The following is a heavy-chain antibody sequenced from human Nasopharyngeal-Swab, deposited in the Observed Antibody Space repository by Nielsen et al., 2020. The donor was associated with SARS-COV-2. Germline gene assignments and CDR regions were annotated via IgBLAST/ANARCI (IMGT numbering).Heavy chain of an antibody. CDR2: ISGSGGCT. Sequence: GESLKISCAASRFTFSRYGMSWVRQAPGKGLECVSTISGSGGCTYYADSVKGRFTISRDNSKNTLYLQMNSLRVEDKAIYYCARGAFEYSSSWYDPYYFDYWGQGTLVTVSS. CDR3: ARGAFEYSSSWYDPYYFDY. V-gene: IGHV3-23*01. CDR1: RFTFSRYG. J-gene: IGHJ4*02. D-gene: IGHD6-19*01.